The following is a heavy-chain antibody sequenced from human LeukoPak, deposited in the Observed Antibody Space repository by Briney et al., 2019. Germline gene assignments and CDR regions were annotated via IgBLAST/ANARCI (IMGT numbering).Heavy chain of an antibody. D-gene: IGHD5-18*01. CDR1: GGSISSYY. Sequence: SETLSLTCTVSGGSISSYYWSWIRQPPGKGLEWIGYIYYSGSTNYNPSLKSRVTISVDTSKNQFSLKLSSVTAADTAAYYCARADFTAMVTDWGQGTLVTVSS. CDR2: IYYSGST. J-gene: IGHJ4*02. CDR3: ARADFTAMVTD. V-gene: IGHV4-59*08.